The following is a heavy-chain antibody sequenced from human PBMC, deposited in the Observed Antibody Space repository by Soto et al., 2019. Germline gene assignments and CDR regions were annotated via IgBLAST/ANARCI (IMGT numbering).Heavy chain of an antibody. D-gene: IGHD2-15*01. CDR2: ISAYNGNT. Sequence: QVQLVQSGAEVKKPGASVKVSCKASGYTFTSYGISWVRQAPGQGLEGRGWISAYNGNTNYAQKLQGRVTMTTDTSTSTAYMELRSLRSDATAVYYCATSRYCSGGSCSLPAYWGQGTLVTVSS. J-gene: IGHJ4*02. CDR1: GYTFTSYG. V-gene: IGHV1-18*01. CDR3: ATSRYCSGGSCSLPAY.